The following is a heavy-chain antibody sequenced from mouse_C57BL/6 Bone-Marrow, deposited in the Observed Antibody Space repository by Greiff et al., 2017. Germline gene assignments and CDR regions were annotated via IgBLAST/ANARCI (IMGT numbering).Heavy chain of an antibody. CDR1: GYTFTSYW. J-gene: IGHJ1*03. D-gene: IGHD2-5*01. V-gene: IGHV1-55*01. CDR2: IYPGSGST. Sequence: QVQLQQPGAELVKPGASVKMSCTASGYTFTSYWITWVKQRPGQGLEWIGDIYPGSGSTNYNEKFKSKATLTVDTSSSTAYMQLSSLTSEDSAFYYCARPYYSNYWYFDVWGTGTTVTVSS. CDR3: ARPYYSNYWYFDV.